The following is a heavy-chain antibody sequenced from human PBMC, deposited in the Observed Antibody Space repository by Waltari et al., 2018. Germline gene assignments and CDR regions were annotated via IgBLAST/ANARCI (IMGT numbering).Heavy chain of an antibody. CDR3: AREGATGNLVDP. V-gene: IGHV4-39*07. Sequence: QLQLQESGPGLVKPSETLSLTCIVSGGSISSSSYYWGWIRQPPGKGLEWIGSIDDSGSTDVNPALKSRVTISVDTAKNQFSLKLSSVTAADTAVYYCAREGATGNLVDPWGQGTLVTVSS. CDR1: GGSISSSSYY. J-gene: IGHJ5*02. CDR2: IDDSGST. D-gene: IGHD5-12*01.